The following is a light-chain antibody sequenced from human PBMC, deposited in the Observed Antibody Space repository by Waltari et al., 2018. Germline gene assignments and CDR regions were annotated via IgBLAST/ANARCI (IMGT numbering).Light chain of an antibody. CDR3: QQYDGSVVT. J-gene: IGKJ4*01. Sequence: EIVLTQSPGTLSVSPGERVTVSCRASQTITGSWLTWYHQKPGQAPRLLISGASNRAPGSPDGGSGRGSGTEFTLTISRLEPEDSAGYYCQQYDGSVVTFGGGTKVEIK. CDR2: GAS. V-gene: IGKV3-20*01. CDR1: QTITGSW.